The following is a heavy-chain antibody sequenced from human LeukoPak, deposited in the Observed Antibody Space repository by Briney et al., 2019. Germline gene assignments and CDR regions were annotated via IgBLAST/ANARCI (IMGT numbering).Heavy chain of an antibody. CDR1: GIIFSNYA. J-gene: IGHJ2*01. CDR2: ISSDGGST. D-gene: IGHD1-26*01. Sequence: GGSLRLSCAASGIIFSNYAMHWVRQGPGKGLKCISTISSDGGSTYYANSVKGRFTISRDNSKNTLYLQMGSLRAEDMAVYYCARGRQGAKTRYFDLWGRGTRVTVSS. V-gene: IGHV3-64*01. CDR3: ARGRQGAKTRYFDL.